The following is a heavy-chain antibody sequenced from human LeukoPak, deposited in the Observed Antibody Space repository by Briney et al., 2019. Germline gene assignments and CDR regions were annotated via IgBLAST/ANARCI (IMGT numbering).Heavy chain of an antibody. Sequence: ASVKVSCKASGYTFTSYYMHWVRQAPGQGLEWMGIINPSGGDTSFAQKFQGRLTMTRDTSTNTVYMELTSLRSEDTAVYYCAREVMDNLRFDYWGQGTLVTVSS. CDR1: GYTFTSYY. D-gene: IGHD1-14*01. CDR2: INPSGGDT. CDR3: AREVMDNLRFDY. J-gene: IGHJ4*02. V-gene: IGHV1-46*01.